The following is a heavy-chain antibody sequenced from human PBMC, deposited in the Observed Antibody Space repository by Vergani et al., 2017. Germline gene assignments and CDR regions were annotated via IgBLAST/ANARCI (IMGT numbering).Heavy chain of an antibody. Sequence: EVQLLESGGGLVQPGESLRLSCTVSGFTFTSYGISWVRQAPGKGLEWVSGISASGGSTYYTDPVKGRFIISRDISKNTLYLQMSSLRADDSAVYYCAKDRPRDWETPLFLFDYWGQGTLVAVSS. V-gene: IGHV3-23*01. D-gene: IGHD1-26*01. CDR2: ISASGGST. J-gene: IGHJ4*02. CDR1: GFTFTSYG. CDR3: AKDRPRDWETPLFLFDY.